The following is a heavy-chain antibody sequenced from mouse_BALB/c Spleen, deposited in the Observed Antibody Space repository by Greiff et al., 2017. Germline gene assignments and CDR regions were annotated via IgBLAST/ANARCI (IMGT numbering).Heavy chain of an antibody. CDR2: ISNGGGST. J-gene: IGHJ2*01. V-gene: IGHV5-12-2*01. D-gene: IGHD2-1*01. CDR3: ARHRNYYGNSFDY. Sequence: EVKLVESGGGLVQPGGSLKLSCAASGFTFSSYTMSWVRQTPEKRLEWVAYISNGGGSTYYPDTVKGRFTISRDNAKNTLYLQMSSLKSEDTAMYYCARHRNYYGNSFDYWGQGTTLTVSS. CDR1: GFTFSSYT.